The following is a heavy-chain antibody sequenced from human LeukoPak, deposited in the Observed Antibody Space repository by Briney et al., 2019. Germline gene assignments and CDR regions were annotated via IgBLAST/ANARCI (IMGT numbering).Heavy chain of an antibody. J-gene: IGHJ5*02. CDR3: ARTSYYDILTGPIRGWFDP. CDR2: IRYDGSNK. D-gene: IGHD3-9*01. V-gene: IGHV3-30*02. Sequence: GGSLRLSCAASGFTFSSYGMHWVRQAPGKGLEWVAFIRYDGSNKYYADSVKGRFTISRDNSKNTLYLQMNSLRAEDTAVYYCARTSYYDILTGPIRGWFDPWGQGTLVTVSS. CDR1: GFTFSSYG.